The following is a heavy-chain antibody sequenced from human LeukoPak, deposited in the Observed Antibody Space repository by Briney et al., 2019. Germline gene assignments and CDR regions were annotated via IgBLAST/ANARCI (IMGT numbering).Heavy chain of an antibody. J-gene: IGHJ4*02. Sequence: SVKVSCKASGGTFSSYAISWVRQAPGQGLEWMGRIIPILDISNYAQKFQGRATITADKTTSTAYMELSSLRSEDTAVYYCASNIVVPAATDYWGQGTLVTVSS. CDR3: ASNIVVPAATDY. CDR1: GGTFSSYA. CDR2: IIPILDIS. V-gene: IGHV1-69*04. D-gene: IGHD2-2*01.